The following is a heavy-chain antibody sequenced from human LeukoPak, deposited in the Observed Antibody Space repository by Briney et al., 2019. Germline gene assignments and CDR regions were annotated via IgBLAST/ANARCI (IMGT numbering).Heavy chain of an antibody. V-gene: IGHV1-69*13. CDR1: GGTFSSYA. CDR3: ARSRDGYNFPFDY. CDR2: IIPIFGTA. D-gene: IGHD5-24*01. J-gene: IGHJ4*02. Sequence: ASVKVSCKASGGTFSSYAISWVRQAPGQGLEWMGGIIPIFGTANYAQKFQGGVTITADESTSTAYMELSSLRSEDTAVYYCARSRDGYNFPFDYWGQGTLVTVSS.